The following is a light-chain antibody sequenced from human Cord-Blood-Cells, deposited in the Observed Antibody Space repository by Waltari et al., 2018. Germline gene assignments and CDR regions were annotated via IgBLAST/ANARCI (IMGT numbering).Light chain of an antibody. CDR3: QQRSNWPPIT. J-gene: IGKJ5*01. Sequence: EIVLTQSPATLPLSPGERATRSCRAGQSVSSYLAWYQQKPGQAPRLLIYDASNRATGIPARFSGSGSGTDFTLTVRSLEPEDFAVHYCQQRSNWPPITFGQGTRLEIK. CDR1: QSVSSY. V-gene: IGKV3-11*01. CDR2: DAS.